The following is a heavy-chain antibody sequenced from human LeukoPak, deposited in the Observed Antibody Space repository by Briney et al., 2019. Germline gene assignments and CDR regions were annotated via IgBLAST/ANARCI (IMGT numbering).Heavy chain of an antibody. D-gene: IGHD6-13*01. V-gene: IGHV3-74*01. Sequence: GGSLRLSCAASGFTFSSHWMHWVRQAPGKGLVWVSRINTDGTSTSYADSVKGRFTISRDNAKNTLYLQMNSLRAEGTAVYYCARVLIAATGRDCWGQGTLVTVSS. J-gene: IGHJ4*02. CDR3: ARVLIAATGRDC. CDR1: GFTFSSHW. CDR2: INTDGTST.